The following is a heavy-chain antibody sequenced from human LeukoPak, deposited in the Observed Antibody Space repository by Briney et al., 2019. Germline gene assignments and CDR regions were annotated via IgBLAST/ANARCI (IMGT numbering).Heavy chain of an antibody. V-gene: IGHV3-21*01. CDR3: ASLGMATIRS. D-gene: IGHD5-12*01. Sequence: GGSLRLPCAASGFTFSSYSMNWVRQAPGKGLEWVSSISSSSSYIYYADSVKGRFTISRDNAKNSLYLQMNSLRAEDAAVYYCASLGMATIRSWGQGTLVTVSS. CDR2: ISSSSSYI. J-gene: IGHJ4*02. CDR1: GFTFSSYS.